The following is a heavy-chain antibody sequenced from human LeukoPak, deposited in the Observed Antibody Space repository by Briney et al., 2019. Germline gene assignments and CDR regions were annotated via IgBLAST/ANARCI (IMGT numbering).Heavy chain of an antibody. CDR2: IYHSGST. D-gene: IGHD4-17*01. CDR1: GYSIRSGYY. CDR3: ARYGDFVEGFDY. Sequence: PSETLSLTCAVSGYSIRSGYYWGWIRPPPGKGLEWIGCIYHSGSTYYNPSLKSRVTISVDTSKNQFSLKLSSVTAADTAVYYCARYGDFVEGFDYWGQGTLVTVSS. V-gene: IGHV4-38-2*01. J-gene: IGHJ4*02.